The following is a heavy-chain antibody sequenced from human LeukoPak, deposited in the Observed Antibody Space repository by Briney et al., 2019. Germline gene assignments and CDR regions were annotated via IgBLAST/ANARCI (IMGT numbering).Heavy chain of an antibody. CDR2: IDTTGDT. Sequence: GGSLRLSCAASGFTFSSYDMHWVRQPTGKVLEWVSAIDTTGDTYYPGSVKGRFTISRENARNSLYLHMNSLAAGDTAMYYCARVYSDSGSYYDYWGQGTLVTVSS. CDR3: ARVYSDSGSYYDY. J-gene: IGHJ4*02. D-gene: IGHD3-10*01. CDR1: GFTFSSYD. V-gene: IGHV3-13*04.